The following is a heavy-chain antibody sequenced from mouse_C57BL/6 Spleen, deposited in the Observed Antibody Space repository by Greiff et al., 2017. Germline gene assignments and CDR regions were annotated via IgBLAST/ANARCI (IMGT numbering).Heavy chain of an antibody. CDR1: GYTFTSYG. Sequence: VMLVESGAELARPGASVKLSCKASGYTFTSYGISWVKQRTGQGLEWIGEIYPRSGNTYYNEKFKGKATLTADKSSSTAYMELRSLTSEDSAVYFCARGYYDRLLFDYWGQGTTLTVSS. J-gene: IGHJ2*01. CDR2: IYPRSGNT. D-gene: IGHD2-4*01. V-gene: IGHV1-81*01. CDR3: ARGYYDRLLFDY.